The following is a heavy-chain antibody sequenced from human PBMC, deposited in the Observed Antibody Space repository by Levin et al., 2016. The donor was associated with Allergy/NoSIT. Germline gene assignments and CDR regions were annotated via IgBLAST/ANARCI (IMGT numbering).Heavy chain of an antibody. V-gene: IGHV3-23*01. Sequence: GGSLRLSCAASGFAFTSYAMSWVRQAPGKGLEWVSAISTSGGETYFTDSVRGRFTISRDNSKNTLYLQMNSLRAEDTAVYYCARDPVEVVMLYYFDYWGQGTLVTVSS. J-gene: IGHJ4*02. CDR1: GFAFTSYA. D-gene: IGHD3-22*01. CDR3: ARDPVEVVMLYYFDY. CDR2: ISTSGGET.